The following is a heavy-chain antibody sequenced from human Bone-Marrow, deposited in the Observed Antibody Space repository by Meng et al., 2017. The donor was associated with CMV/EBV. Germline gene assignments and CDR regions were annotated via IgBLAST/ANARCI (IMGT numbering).Heavy chain of an antibody. Sequence: GSLRLSCAVYGGSFSGYYWSWIRQPPGKGLEWIGEINHSGSTNYNPSLKSRVTISVDTSKNQFSLKLSSVTAADTAVYYCASGYSYGYHYYYGMDVWGQGTTVTVSS. J-gene: IGHJ6*02. CDR1: GGSFSGYY. CDR3: ASGYSYGYHYYYGMDV. CDR2: INHSGST. D-gene: IGHD5-18*01. V-gene: IGHV4-34*01.